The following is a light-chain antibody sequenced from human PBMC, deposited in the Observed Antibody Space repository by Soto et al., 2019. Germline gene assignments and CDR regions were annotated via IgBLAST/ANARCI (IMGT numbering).Light chain of an antibody. CDR2: EVS. CDR3: NSYTSSNTLDV. Sequence: QSVLTQPASVSGSPGQSITISCTGTSSDVGGYNYVSWYQQHPGKAPKLMIYEVSNRPSGVSKRFSGSKSGNTASLTISGLQAEDEADYYCNSYTSSNTLDVFGTGTKLNVL. V-gene: IGLV2-14*01. J-gene: IGLJ1*01. CDR1: SSDVGGYNY.